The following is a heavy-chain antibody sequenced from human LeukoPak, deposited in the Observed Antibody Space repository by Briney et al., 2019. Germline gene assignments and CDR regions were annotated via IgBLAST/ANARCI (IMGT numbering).Heavy chain of an antibody. D-gene: IGHD7-27*01. V-gene: IGHV1-8*01. J-gene: IGHJ4*02. Sequence: ASVKVSCKASGYTFTSYDFNWVRQATGQRPEWMGWMSPNSGDTGYAQKFQDRVIMTRNTSISTAYMELSSLRSDDTPVYYCARGPPNWGYDYWGPGTLVTVSS. CDR1: GYTFTSYD. CDR2: MSPNSGDT. CDR3: ARGPPNWGYDY.